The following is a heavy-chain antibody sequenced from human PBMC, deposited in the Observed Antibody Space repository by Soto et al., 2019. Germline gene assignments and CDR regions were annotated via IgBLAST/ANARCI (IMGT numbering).Heavy chain of an antibody. CDR2: IYYSGST. CDR3: ARQSKPDNYYGMDV. V-gene: IGHV4-39*01. Sequence: SETLSLTCTVSGGSISSSSYYWGWIRQPPGKGLEWIGSIYYSGSTYYNPSLKSRVTISVDTSKNQFSLKLSSVTAADTAVYYRARQSKPDNYYGMDVWGQGTTVTVSS. CDR1: GGSISSSSYY. J-gene: IGHJ6*02.